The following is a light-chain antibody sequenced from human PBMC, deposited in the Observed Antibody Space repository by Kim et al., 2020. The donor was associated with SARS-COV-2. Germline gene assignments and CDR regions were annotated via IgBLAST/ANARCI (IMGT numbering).Light chain of an antibody. Sequence: QSLTLSTAGTSSVIGGYNYVSWLQQHPARAPNLIIYDVTERPSGISDRFSCSKSGTTASLTIAGLQPEDEATYFCASYTRTNTHIFGGGTQLTVL. V-gene: IGLV2-14*04. CDR1: SSVIGGYNY. CDR3: ASYTRTNTHI. J-gene: IGLJ2*01. CDR2: DVT.